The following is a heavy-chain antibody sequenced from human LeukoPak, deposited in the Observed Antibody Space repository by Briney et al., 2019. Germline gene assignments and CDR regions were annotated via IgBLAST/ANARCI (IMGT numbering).Heavy chain of an antibody. V-gene: IGHV4-34*01. J-gene: IGHJ6*03. CDR1: GGSFSGYY. D-gene: IGHD3-10*01. CDR2: INHSGST. Sequence: SETLSLTCAVYGGSFSGYYWSWIRQPPGKGLEWIGEINHSGSTNYNPSLKSRVTISVDTSKDQFSLKLSSVTAADTAVYYCARGRVVRGVNGRYYYYYYMDVWGKGTTVTVSS. CDR3: ARGRVVRGVNGRYYYYYYMDV.